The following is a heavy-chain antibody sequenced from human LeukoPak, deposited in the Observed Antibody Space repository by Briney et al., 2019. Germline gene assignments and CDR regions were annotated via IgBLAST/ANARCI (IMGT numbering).Heavy chain of an antibody. CDR1: GFTFSSYA. CDR2: ISSSGSTI. V-gene: IGHV3-48*04. D-gene: IGHD2-2*01. CDR3: ARDGEYQLLGEGSLDVFDI. J-gene: IGHJ3*02. Sequence: GGSLRLSCAASGFTFSSYAMSWVRQAPGKGLEWVSYISSSGSTIYYADSVKGRFTISRDNAKNSLYLQMNSLRAEDTAVYYCARDGEYQLLGEGSLDVFDIWGQGTMVTVSS.